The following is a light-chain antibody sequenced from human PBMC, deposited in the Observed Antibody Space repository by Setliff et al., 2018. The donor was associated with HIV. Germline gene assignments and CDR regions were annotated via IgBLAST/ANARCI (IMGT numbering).Light chain of an antibody. V-gene: IGLV2-14*01. CDR1: SSDVGGYNY. Sequence: QSLLTQPASVSGSPGQSITISCTGASSDVGGYNYVSWYQQHPGKAPKLMIYEVINRPSGVSNRFSASKSGNTASLTISGLQAEDEADYYCSSFTSSGTYVFGTGTKVTVL. J-gene: IGLJ1*01. CDR2: EVI. CDR3: SSFTSSGTYV.